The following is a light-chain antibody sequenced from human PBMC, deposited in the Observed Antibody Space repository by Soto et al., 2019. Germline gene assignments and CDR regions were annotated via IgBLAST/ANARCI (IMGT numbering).Light chain of an antibody. CDR2: KAS. J-gene: IGKJ2*01. CDR1: QSISNW. Sequence: DIQMTQSPSTLSASVGDRVTISCRASQSISNWLAWYQQKPGKAPKLLIYKASSLESGVPSRFSGSGSGTEFTLTISSLQPDAFETYYCQEYNTYSYTFGQGTKVDIK. CDR3: QEYNTYSYT. V-gene: IGKV1-5*03.